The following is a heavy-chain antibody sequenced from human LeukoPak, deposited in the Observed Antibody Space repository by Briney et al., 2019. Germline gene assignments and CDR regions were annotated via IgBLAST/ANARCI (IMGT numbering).Heavy chain of an antibody. V-gene: IGHV1-69*04. Sequence: ASVKVSCKASGGTFSSYAISWVRQAPGQGLEWMGRIIPILGIANYAQKFQGRVTITADKSTSTAYMELSSLRSEDTAVYYCARPYCSGGSCDYYYYGMDVWGQGTTVTVSS. CDR2: IIPILGIA. J-gene: IGHJ6*02. CDR3: ARPYCSGGSCDYYYYGMDV. D-gene: IGHD2-15*01. CDR1: GGTFSSYA.